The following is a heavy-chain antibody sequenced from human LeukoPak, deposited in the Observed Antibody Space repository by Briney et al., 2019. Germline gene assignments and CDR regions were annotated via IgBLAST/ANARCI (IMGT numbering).Heavy chain of an antibody. V-gene: IGHV4-39*01. CDR3: ARQSKYSGSYSLDY. CDR2: IYYSGST. CDR1: RGSISSSYY. D-gene: IGHD1-26*01. Sequence: SETLSLTCTVSRGSISSSYYWGWIRQPPGKGLEWIGSIYYSGSTYYNPSLKSRVTISVDTSKNQFSLKLSSVTAADTAVYYCARQSKYSGSYSLDYWGQGTLVTVSS. J-gene: IGHJ4*02.